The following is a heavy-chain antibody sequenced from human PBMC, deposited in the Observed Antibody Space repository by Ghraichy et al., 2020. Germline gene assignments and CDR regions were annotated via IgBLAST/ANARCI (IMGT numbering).Heavy chain of an antibody. CDR2: IYYSGST. Sequence: SETLSLTCTVSGGSISSYYWSWIRQPPGKGLEWIGYIYYSGSTNYNPSLKSRVTISVDTSKNQFSLKLSSVTAADTAVYYCARFYSSPVGAFDIWGQGTMVTVSS. D-gene: IGHD6-19*01. CDR3: ARFYSSPVGAFDI. V-gene: IGHV4-59*01. CDR1: GGSISSYY. J-gene: IGHJ3*02.